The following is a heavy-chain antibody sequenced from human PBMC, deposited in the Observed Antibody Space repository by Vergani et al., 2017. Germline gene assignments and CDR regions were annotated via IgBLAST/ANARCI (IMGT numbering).Heavy chain of an antibody. CDR3: ARVGGYYPDNWFDL. D-gene: IGHD3-22*01. CDR1: GGTFSSYA. V-gene: IGHV1-69*06. Sequence: QVQLVQSGAEVKKPGSSVKVSCKASGGTFSSYAISWVRQAPGQGLECMGGIIPIFGTANYAQQFQGRVTITADKSTSTAYMELSSMRSEDTAVYYCARVGGYYPDNWFDLWGQGTLVTVSS. J-gene: IGHJ5*02. CDR2: IIPIFGTA.